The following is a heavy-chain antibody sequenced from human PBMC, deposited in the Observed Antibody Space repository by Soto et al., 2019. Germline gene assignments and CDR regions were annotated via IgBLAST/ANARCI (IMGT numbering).Heavy chain of an antibody. CDR2: IYPGDSDT. CDR3: ARIPHCSSTSCYFYWFDP. Sequence: GESLKISCKGSGYSFTSYWIGWVRQMLGKGLEWMGIIYPGDSDTRYSPSFQGQVTISADKSISTAYLQWSSLKASDTAMYYCARIPHCSSTSCYFYWFDPWGQGTLVTVSS. J-gene: IGHJ5*02. D-gene: IGHD2-2*01. CDR1: GYSFTSYW. V-gene: IGHV5-51*01.